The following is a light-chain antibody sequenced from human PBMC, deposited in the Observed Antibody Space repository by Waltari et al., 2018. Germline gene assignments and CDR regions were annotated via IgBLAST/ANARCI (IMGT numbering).Light chain of an antibody. J-gene: IGKJ2*01. CDR2: WAS. V-gene: IGKV4-1*01. Sequence: DIVMTQSPDSLAVSLGERATINCKSSQSLLYSSNNRNYLAWYRQKPGQPPKLLIYWASTRESGVPDRFSGSGSGTDFTLTISSLQTEDVAVYYCQQYLAAPYTFG. CDR3: QQYLAAPYT. CDR1: QSLLYSSNNRNY.